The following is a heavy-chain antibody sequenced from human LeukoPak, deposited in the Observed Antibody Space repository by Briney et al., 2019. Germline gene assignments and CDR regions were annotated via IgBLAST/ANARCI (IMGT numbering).Heavy chain of an antibody. V-gene: IGHV1-8*01. J-gene: IGHJ6*02. Sequence: ASVKVSCKASGYTLSSEDINWVRQATGQGPEWMGWMNPNTGNTGYAQRFQGRVTMTRNTAISTAYMELSSLTSDDTAVYYCARQIKTYGKGYGMDVWGQGTTVTVSS. CDR1: GYTLSSED. D-gene: IGHD3-10*01. CDR3: ARQIKTYGKGYGMDV. CDR2: MNPNTGNT.